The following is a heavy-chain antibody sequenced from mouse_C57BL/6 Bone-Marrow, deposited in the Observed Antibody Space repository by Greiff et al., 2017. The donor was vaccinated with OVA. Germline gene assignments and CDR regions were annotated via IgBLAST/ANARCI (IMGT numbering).Heavy chain of an antibody. CDR2: INSDGGST. D-gene: IGHD2-4*01. CDR3: ARPADDDGVDY. J-gene: IGHJ2*01. CDR1: AYAFPSHA. V-gene: IGHV5-2*01. Sequence: EVHLVESGGGLVQPGESLKLSCESTAYAFPSHAMSWVRKTPEKRLELVAAINSDGGSTYYPDTMERRFIISRAKTKKTLYLQRSSLRSEDTALYYCARPADDDGVDYWGQGTTLTVSS.